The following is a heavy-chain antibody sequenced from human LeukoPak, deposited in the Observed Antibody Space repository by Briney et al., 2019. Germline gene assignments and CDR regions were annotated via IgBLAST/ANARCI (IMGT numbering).Heavy chain of an antibody. CDR3: AREDYYDSSGSRLYNWFDP. J-gene: IGHJ5*02. D-gene: IGHD3-22*01. V-gene: IGHV1-69*05. CDR2: IIPIFGTA. Sequence: SVKVSCKASGGTFSSYAISWVRQAPGQGLEWMGRIIPIFGTASYAQKFQGRVTITTDESTSTAYMELSILRSEDTAVYYCAREDYYDSSGSRLYNWFDPWGQGTLVTVSS. CDR1: GGTFSSYA.